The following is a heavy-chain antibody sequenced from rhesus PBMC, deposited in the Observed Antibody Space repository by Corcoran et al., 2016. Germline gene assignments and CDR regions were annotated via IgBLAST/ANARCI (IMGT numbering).Heavy chain of an antibody. V-gene: IGHV4S11*01. Sequence: QVQLQESGPGLVKPLETLSLTCEVSGGSIRSDYWNWVRQPPGKGLEWSGYIYGSGGSTNYNPSLKSRGTLSIDTSKNQCSLKLSAGTAADTAVYYCAREDSEYLWDSWGQGVVVSVSS. D-gene: IGHD4-23*01. J-gene: IGHJ6*01. CDR3: AREDSEYLWDS. CDR1: GGSIRSDY. CDR2: IYGSGGST.